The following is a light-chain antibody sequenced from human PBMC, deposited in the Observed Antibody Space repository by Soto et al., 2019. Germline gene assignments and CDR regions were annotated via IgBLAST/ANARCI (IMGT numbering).Light chain of an antibody. Sequence: EIVMTQSPATLSVSPGERATLSCKASQSVSGNLAWYQQKPGQAPRLLIYGASTRATGIPARFSGSGSGTEFTLTISSLQSEDFAVYYCQQYNNWPLTFGQGTKVEIK. V-gene: IGKV3D-15*01. CDR1: QSVSGN. CDR2: GAS. CDR3: QQYNNWPLT. J-gene: IGKJ1*01.